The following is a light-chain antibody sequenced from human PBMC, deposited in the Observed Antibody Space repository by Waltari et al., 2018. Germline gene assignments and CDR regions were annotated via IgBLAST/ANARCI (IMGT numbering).Light chain of an antibody. V-gene: IGKV1-39*01. CDR3: QQSYSQTRT. Sequence: DIQMTQSPFSLSASVGDRFTITCRASQSISSYLNWYQQKPGKAPKLLIYSASSLQSGIPSRFSGSGSGRDFTLSVSSLQPEDFATYCCQQSYSQTRTFGQGTKVEIK. J-gene: IGKJ1*01. CDR1: QSISSY. CDR2: SAS.